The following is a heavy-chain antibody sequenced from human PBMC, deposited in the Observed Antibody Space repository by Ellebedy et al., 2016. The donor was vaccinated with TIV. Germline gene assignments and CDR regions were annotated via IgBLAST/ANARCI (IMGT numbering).Heavy chain of an antibody. CDR1: GGSLGSYT. CDR2: IIPTFGTP. V-gene: IGHV1-69*13. J-gene: IGHJ5*02. D-gene: IGHD2-15*01. CDR3: AKVEYCDGGSCYSDYWFDP. Sequence: AASVKVSCKASGGSLGSYTIAWVRQAPGQGLQWMGGIIPTFGTPAYAQKFRGRVTITADESTSTAYMELSSLSTDDTAVYYCAKVEYCDGGSCYSDYWFDPWGQGTLVIVSS.